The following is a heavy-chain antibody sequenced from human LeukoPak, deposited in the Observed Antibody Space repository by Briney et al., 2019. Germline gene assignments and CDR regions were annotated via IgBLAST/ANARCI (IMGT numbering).Heavy chain of an antibody. CDR1: GYTFTSYY. V-gene: IGHV1-46*01. Sequence: GASVKVSCKASGYTFTSYYMHLVRQAPGQGLEWMGMISPSGGSTSYAQKFQGRVTMTRDTSASTVYMELSSLRSDDTAVYYCAREHVVGTYYFDYWGQGTLVTVSS. D-gene: IGHD3-10*01. CDR2: ISPSGGST. J-gene: IGHJ4*02. CDR3: AREHVVGTYYFDY.